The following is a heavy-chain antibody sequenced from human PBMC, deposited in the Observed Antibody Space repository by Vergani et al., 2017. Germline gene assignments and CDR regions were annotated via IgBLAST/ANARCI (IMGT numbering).Heavy chain of an antibody. J-gene: IGHJ6*03. CDR1: GGSISSYY. Sequence: QVQLQESGAGLVKPWETLSLTCTVSGGSISSYYWSWVRQAPGKGLEWIGYIYYSGSTNYNTSLKSRVTISGDTSTNQLSLKLSSVTAADTAVYYWARGAFVVGPAPIADYYYYFMDVWGKGTTVTVSS. V-gene: IGHV4-59*01. D-gene: IGHD2-2*01. CDR3: ARGAFVVGPAPIADYYYYFMDV. CDR2: IYYSGST.